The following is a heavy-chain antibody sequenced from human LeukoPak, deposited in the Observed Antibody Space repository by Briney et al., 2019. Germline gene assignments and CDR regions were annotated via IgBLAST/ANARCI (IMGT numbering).Heavy chain of an antibody. CDR3: ARHLVVATYDY. J-gene: IGHJ4*02. D-gene: IGHD2-21*01. CDR1: GFTFSDYY. V-gene: IGHV3-11*01. CDR2: ISSGGSTI. Sequence: PGGSLRLSRAASGFTFSDYYMSWIRQAPGKGLEWVSYISSGGSTIYYADSVKGRFTISRDNAKNSLYLQMNSLRAGDTAVYYCARHLVVATYDYWGQGTLVTVSS.